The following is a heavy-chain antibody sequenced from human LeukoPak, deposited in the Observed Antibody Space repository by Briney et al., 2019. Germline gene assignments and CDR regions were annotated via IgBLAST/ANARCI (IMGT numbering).Heavy chain of an antibody. Sequence: PSETLSLTCAVYGGSFSGYYWSWLRQPPGKGLEWIGEINHSGSTNYNPSLKSRVTISVDTFKNQFSLKLSSVTAADTAVYYCARSRQFRYYYYYMDVWGKGTTVTISS. J-gene: IGHJ6*03. CDR1: GGSFSGYY. CDR2: INHSGST. V-gene: IGHV4-34*01. D-gene: IGHD6-6*01. CDR3: ARSRQFRYYYYYMDV.